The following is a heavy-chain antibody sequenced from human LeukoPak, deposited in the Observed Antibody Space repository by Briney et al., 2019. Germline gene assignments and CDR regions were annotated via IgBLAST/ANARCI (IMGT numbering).Heavy chain of an antibody. D-gene: IGHD1-1*01. V-gene: IGHV4-4*02. Sequence: PGGSLRLSCAASGFTFSIYGMGWVRQAPGKGLEWIGEIYHSGSTNYNPSLKSRVTISVDKSKNQFSLKLSSVTAADTAVYYCARQLEKGFDYWGQGTLVTVSS. CDR3: ARQLEKGFDY. CDR2: IYHSGST. J-gene: IGHJ4*02. CDR1: GFTFSIYG.